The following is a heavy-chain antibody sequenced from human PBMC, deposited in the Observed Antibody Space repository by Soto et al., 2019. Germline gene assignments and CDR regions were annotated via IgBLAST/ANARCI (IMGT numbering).Heavy chain of an antibody. V-gene: IGHV3-30*18. CDR2: ISYDGSNK. CDR3: TKVLGYCTSSSCSRDYYYYYGMDV. CDR1: GFTFSSYG. Sequence: VQLVESGGGVVQPGRSLRLSCAASGFTFSSYGMHWVRQAPGKGLEWVAVISYDGSNKYYADSVKGRFSISRENSKNTLYLQMNSLRAEDTAVYYCTKVLGYCTSSSCSRDYYYYYGMDVWGQGATVTVSS. J-gene: IGHJ6*02. D-gene: IGHD2-2*01.